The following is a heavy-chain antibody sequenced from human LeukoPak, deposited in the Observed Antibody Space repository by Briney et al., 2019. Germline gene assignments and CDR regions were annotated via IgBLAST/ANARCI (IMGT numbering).Heavy chain of an antibody. CDR2: ISYDGSNK. V-gene: IGHV3-30-3*01. CDR3: ARISREDAFDI. D-gene: IGHD3-3*02. CDR1: GFTFGSCA. Sequence: PGGSLRLSCAASGFTFGSCAMHWVRQAPGKGLEWVAVISYDGSNKYYADSVKGRFTISRDNSKNTLYLQMNSLRAEDTAVYYCARISREDAFDIWGQGTMVTVSS. J-gene: IGHJ3*02.